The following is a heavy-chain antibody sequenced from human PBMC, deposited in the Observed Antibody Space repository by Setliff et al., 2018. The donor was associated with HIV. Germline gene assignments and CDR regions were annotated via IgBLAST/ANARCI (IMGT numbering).Heavy chain of an antibody. D-gene: IGHD3-10*01. CDR1: GSNFRTRW. Sequence: GESLKISCKVSGSNFRTRWIDWVRQMPGKGLEWMGTIYPTDSDTKYNPSFQGRVSISADRSISTAYLQWSSLRASDTAIYYCAKAGGDSWGQGTLVTVSS. CDR2: IYPTDSDT. V-gene: IGHV5-51*01. J-gene: IGHJ5*01. CDR3: AKAGGDS.